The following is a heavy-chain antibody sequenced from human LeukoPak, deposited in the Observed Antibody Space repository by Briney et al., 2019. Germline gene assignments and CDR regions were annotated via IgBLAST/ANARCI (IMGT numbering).Heavy chain of an antibody. D-gene: IGHD3-22*01. Sequence: GGSLRLSCAASGFTFSSYAMSWVRQAPGKGLAWVSAISGSGVNTFYADSVKGRFTISRDNSKNTLYLQMSSLRAEDTAVYYCAKDLRYYDNSGYPDAFDIWGQGAMVTVSS. V-gene: IGHV3-23*01. CDR1: GFTFSSYA. CDR2: ISGSGVNT. CDR3: AKDLRYYDNSGYPDAFDI. J-gene: IGHJ3*02.